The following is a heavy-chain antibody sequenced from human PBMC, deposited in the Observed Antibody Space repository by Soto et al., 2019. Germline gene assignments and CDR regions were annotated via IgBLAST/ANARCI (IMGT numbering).Heavy chain of an antibody. V-gene: IGHV3-23*01. CDR3: ARVQYSGYDPAYDY. D-gene: IGHD5-12*01. CDR2: ISSSGGRT. CDR1: GFTFSSYA. Sequence: GGSLRLSCAASGFTFSSYAMSWVRQAPGKGLEWVSSISSSGGRTHYADSVKGRFTISRDNAKNTLYLQMNSLRAEDTAVYYCARVQYSGYDPAYDYWSQGTLVTVSS. J-gene: IGHJ4*02.